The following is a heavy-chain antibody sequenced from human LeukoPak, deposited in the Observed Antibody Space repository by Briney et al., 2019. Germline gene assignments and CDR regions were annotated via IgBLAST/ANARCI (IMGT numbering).Heavy chain of an antibody. V-gene: IGHV3-7*01. D-gene: IGHD1-26*01. CDR1: GFTFSSYC. CDR3: ARDHRGSYFSDAFDI. Sequence: GGSLRLSCAASGFTFSSYCMSWVRQAPGKGLEWVANIKKDRSEKYYVDSVKGRFTISRDNAKNSLYLQMTSLRAEDTAVYYCARDHRGSYFSDAFDIWGQGTMVTVSS. CDR2: IKKDRSEK. J-gene: IGHJ3*02.